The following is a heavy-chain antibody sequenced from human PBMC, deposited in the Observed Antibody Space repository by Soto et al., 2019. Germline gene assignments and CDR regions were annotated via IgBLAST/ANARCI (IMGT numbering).Heavy chain of an antibody. D-gene: IGHD6-19*01. CDR1: GDSLNSGSFF. J-gene: IGHJ4*02. Sequence: QLQLQESGPGLVKPSETLSLTCTVSGDSLNSGSFFWGWIRQPPGKGLEWIGHIYFTGTTSYSPYLKSRVTMFVDTSKNKFSLRLTSVTAADTAVYYCVRRGAVAGSQFDFWGQGTLVNVSS. V-gene: IGHV4-39*01. CDR2: IYFTGTT. CDR3: VRRGAVAGSQFDF.